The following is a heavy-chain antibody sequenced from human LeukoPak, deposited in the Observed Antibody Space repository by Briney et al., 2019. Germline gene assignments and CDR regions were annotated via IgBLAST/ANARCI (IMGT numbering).Heavy chain of an antibody. CDR3: GKDRFARDDYTSGNYFSPLD. J-gene: IGHJ4*02. Sequence: GGSLRLSCAAPGFTFRSYGMHWVRQAPGKGLEWVAFIRSDGGDKFYADSVKGRFAISRDNSRDTLSLQMNSLRAEDTAVYYCGKDRFARDDYTSGNYFSPLDWGQGTLVIVSS. V-gene: IGHV3-30*02. D-gene: IGHD3-10*01. CDR1: GFTFRSYG. CDR2: IRSDGGDK.